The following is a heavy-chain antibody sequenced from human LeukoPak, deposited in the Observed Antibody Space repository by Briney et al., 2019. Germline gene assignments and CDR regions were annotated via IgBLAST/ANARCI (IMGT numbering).Heavy chain of an antibody. Sequence: GGSLRLSCAASGFTFSSYWMTWVRQAPGKGLEWVANIKQDGSKKHYADSVKGRFPISRDNAKNSLYLQMNNLRDEDTDVYYCARDYGTSGYDLHDYWGQGTLVTVSS. J-gene: IGHJ4*02. CDR1: GFTFSSYW. V-gene: IGHV3-7*01. CDR3: ARDYGTSGYDLHDY. CDR2: IKQDGSKK. D-gene: IGHD3-22*01.